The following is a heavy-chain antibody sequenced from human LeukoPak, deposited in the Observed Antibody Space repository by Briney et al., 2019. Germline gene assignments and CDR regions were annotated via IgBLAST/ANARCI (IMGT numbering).Heavy chain of an antibody. V-gene: IGHV3-30*18. D-gene: IGHD5-18*01. CDR3: AKGPRIQLWGIDY. CDR1: GFTFSNYG. Sequence: GESLRLSCAASGFTFSNYGMHWVRQAPGKGLEWVAVISYDESYKYYADSVKGRFTISRDNSKNTLFLQMNSLRAEDTAVYYCAKGPRIQLWGIDYWGQGTLVTVSS. J-gene: IGHJ4*02. CDR2: ISYDESYK.